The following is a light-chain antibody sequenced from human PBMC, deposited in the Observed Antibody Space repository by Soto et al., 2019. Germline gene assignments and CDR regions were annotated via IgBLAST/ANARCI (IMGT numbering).Light chain of an antibody. CDR1: SSDVGVYNY. J-gene: IGLJ2*01. CDR2: DVT. Sequence: QSALTQPASVSGSPGQSITISCTGSSSDVGVYNYVSWYQQHPGKAPKLIIYDVTKRPSGVSNRFSGSKSGNTASLNISGLQAEDEADYYCSSYTSSSTVVFGGGTQLTVL. CDR3: SSYTSSSTVV. V-gene: IGLV2-14*03.